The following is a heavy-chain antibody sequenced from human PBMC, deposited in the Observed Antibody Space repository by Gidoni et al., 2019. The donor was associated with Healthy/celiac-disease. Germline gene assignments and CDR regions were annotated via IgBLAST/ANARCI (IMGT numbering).Heavy chain of an antibody. CDR2: ISGSGGST. Sequence: EVQLLESGGGLVQPGGSLRLSCAASGFPFSSYAMGWVRQAPGKGLEWVSAISGSGGSTYYADSVKGRFTISRDNSKNTLYLQMNSLRAEDTAVYYCAKSRRPPLLITMIVVVDYWGQGTLVTVSS. V-gene: IGHV3-23*01. J-gene: IGHJ4*02. CDR3: AKSRRPPLLITMIVVVDY. D-gene: IGHD3-22*01. CDR1: GFPFSSYA.